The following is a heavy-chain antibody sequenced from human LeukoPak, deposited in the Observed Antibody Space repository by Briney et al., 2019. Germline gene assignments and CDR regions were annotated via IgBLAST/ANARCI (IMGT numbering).Heavy chain of an antibody. CDR1: GFTLSNNY. V-gene: IGHV3-53*05. CDR2: VYGGGST. J-gene: IGHJ3*01. D-gene: IGHD1-26*01. Sequence: GGSLLLSCASSGFTLSNNYMSWVRQGPGKGLQRVSIVYGGGSTYYADSVKGRFTISRDNSKNSLYLQMNSLRTEDTAVYYCAKANPLIVGARAGGPINFWGQGTMVTVSS. CDR3: AKANPLIVGARAGGPINF.